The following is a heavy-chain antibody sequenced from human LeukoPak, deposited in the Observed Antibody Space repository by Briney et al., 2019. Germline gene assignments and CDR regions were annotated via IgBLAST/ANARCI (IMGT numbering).Heavy chain of an antibody. J-gene: IGHJ6*02. CDR1: GFTFRGSA. Sequence: GGSLRLSCAASGFTFRGSAMHWVRQASGKGLEWVGRIRSRANSYVTAYAASVEGRFIISRDDSKNSAYLQMNGLKAEDTAVYYCTRHSDKYCSGAGCYVNNFYGLDVWGQGTTVTVSS. D-gene: IGHD2-15*01. V-gene: IGHV3-73*01. CDR3: TRHSDKYCSGAGCYVNNFYGLDV. CDR2: IRSRANSYVT.